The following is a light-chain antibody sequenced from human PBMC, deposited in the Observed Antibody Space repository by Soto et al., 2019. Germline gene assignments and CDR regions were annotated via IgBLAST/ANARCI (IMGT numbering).Light chain of an antibody. CDR1: QSVRSN. J-gene: IGKJ4*01. CDR3: QQYNDWPLT. V-gene: IGKV3-15*01. CDR2: GAS. Sequence: EIVMTQSPATLSVSPGERATLSCRASQSVRSNLAWYQQKPGQAPRLLFYGASTRATGIPAKFSGSGSGTEFTLTISSLQSGDFALYYCQQYNDWPLTFGGGTKVEIK.